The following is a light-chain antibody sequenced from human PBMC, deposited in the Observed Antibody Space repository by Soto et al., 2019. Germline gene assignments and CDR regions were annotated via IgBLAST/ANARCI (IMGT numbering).Light chain of an antibody. CDR3: CSYAGSNIWV. V-gene: IGLV2-8*01. J-gene: IGLJ3*02. Sequence: QSALTQPPSASGSPGRSVTISCSGTRSDVGDYNSVSWYQQHPGKAPKLMIYEVSKRPPGVPDRFSGSKSGNADSLTVSGLQAEDEADYYCCSYAGSNIWVFGGGTKLTVL. CDR2: EVS. CDR1: RSDVGDYNS.